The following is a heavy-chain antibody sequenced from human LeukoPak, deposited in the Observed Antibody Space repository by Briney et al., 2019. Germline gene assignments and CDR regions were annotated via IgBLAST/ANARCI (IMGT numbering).Heavy chain of an antibody. J-gene: IGHJ4*02. CDR1: GFTFSSYG. CDR3: AKDQSRGYDYVWGSYDY. D-gene: IGHD3-16*01. CDR2: IRYDGSNK. Sequence: GGSLRLSCAASGFTFSSYGMHWVRQAPGKGLEWVAFIRYDGSNKYYADSVRGRFTISRDSSKNTLYLQMNSLRAEDTAVYYCAKDQSRGYDYVWGSYDYWGQGTLVTVSS. V-gene: IGHV3-30*02.